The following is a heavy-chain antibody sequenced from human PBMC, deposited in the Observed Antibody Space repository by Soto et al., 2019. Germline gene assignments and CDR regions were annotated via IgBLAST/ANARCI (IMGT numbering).Heavy chain of an antibody. CDR1: GGSFSGYY. V-gene: IGHV4-34*01. CDR2: INHSGST. D-gene: IGHD2-15*01. J-gene: IGHJ4*02. CDR3: ARAEYHPRYCSGGSCYRKAFDY. Sequence: SETLSLTCAVYGGSFSGYYWSWIRQPPGEGLEWIGEINHSGSTNYNPSLKSRVTISVDTSKNQFSLKLSSVTAADTAVYYCARAEYHPRYCSGGSCYRKAFDYWGQGTLVTVSS.